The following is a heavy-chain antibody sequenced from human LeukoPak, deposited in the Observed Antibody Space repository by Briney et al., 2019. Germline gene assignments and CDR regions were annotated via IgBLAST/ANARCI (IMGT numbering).Heavy chain of an antibody. CDR2: IYYSGST. Sequence: SETLSLTCTVSGGSITDGSYYWSWIRQPPGKGLEWIGYIYYSGSTNYNPSLKSRVTISVDTSKNQFSLKLSSVTAADTAVYYCARYSGSYYLAFDIWGQGTMVTVSS. D-gene: IGHD1-26*01. CDR1: GGSITDGSYY. V-gene: IGHV4-61*01. CDR3: ARYSGSYYLAFDI. J-gene: IGHJ3*02.